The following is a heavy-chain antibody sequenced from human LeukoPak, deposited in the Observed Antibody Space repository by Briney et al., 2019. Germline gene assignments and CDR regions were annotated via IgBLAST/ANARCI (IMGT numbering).Heavy chain of an antibody. V-gene: IGHV3-21*01. D-gene: IGHD1-26*01. J-gene: IGHJ4*02. Sequence: GGSLRLSCAASGFTFSNYNMNWVRQAPGKGLEWVSSISSGSRYIYYADSVKGRFTISRDNAKNSLYLRMNSLRAEDTAVYYCARESGIVGASQDFYWGQGTLVTVSS. CDR2: ISSGSRYI. CDR3: ARESGIVGASQDFY. CDR1: GFTFSNYN.